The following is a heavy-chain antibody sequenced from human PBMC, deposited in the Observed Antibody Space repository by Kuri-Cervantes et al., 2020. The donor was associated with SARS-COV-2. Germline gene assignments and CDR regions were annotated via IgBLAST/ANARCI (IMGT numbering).Heavy chain of an antibody. Sequence: SETLSLTCTVSGYSISSGYYWGWIRQLPGKGLEWIGSIYHSGSTYYNPSLKSRVTISVDTSKNQFSLKLSSVTAADTAVYYCATIFGEFDYWGQGTLVTVSS. V-gene: IGHV4-38-2*02. J-gene: IGHJ4*02. D-gene: IGHD3-10*02. CDR1: GYSISSGYY. CDR2: IYHSGST. CDR3: ATIFGEFDY.